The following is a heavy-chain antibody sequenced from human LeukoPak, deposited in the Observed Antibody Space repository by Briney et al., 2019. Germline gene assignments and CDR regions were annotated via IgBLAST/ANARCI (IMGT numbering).Heavy chain of an antibody. D-gene: IGHD6-13*01. Sequence: GGSLRLSCTASGFTFGDYAMSWVRQAPGKGLEWVGFIRSKAYGGTTEYAASVKGRFTISRDDSKSIAYLQMNSLKTEDTAVYYCSARYSSSWVPGNYMDVWGKGTTVTVSS. CDR2: IRSKAYGGTT. J-gene: IGHJ6*03. CDR3: SARYSSSWVPGNYMDV. CDR1: GFTFGDYA. V-gene: IGHV3-49*04.